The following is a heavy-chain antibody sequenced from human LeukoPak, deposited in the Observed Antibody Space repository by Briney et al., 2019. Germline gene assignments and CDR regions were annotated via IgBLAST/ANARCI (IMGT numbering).Heavy chain of an antibody. V-gene: IGHV4-61*02. CDR3: ARGRGYSGYDPFDY. CDR2: IYTSGST. D-gene: IGHD5-12*01. J-gene: IGHJ4*02. Sequence: SETLSLTCTVSGGSISSGSYYWSWIRQPAGKGLEWIGRIYTSGSTNYNPSLKSRVTISVDTSKNQFSLKLSSVTAADTAVYYCARGRGYSGYDPFDYWGQGTLVTVSS. CDR1: GGSISSGSYY.